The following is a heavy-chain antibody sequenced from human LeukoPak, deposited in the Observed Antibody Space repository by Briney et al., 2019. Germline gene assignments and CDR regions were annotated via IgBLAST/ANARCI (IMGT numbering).Heavy chain of an antibody. V-gene: IGHV3-53*01. Sequence: PGGSLRLSCAASGFTVSSNYMSWVRQAPGKGLEWVSVIYSGDNTYYADSVKGRFTISRDNSKNTLYLQMNSLRAEDTAVYYCARSNYGGGGYYFDYWGQGTLVTVSS. D-gene: IGHD4-11*01. CDR3: ARSNYGGGGYYFDY. CDR1: GFTVSSNY. CDR2: IYSGDNT. J-gene: IGHJ4*02.